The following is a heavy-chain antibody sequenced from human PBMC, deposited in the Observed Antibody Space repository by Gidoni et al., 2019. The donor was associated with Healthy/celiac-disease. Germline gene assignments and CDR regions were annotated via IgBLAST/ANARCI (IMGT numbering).Heavy chain of an antibody. CDR3: ARGAPWEVVAARVDY. V-gene: IGHV3-48*03. Sequence: EVQLVESGGGLVQPGGSLRLSCAASGFPFSSYEMNWVRQAPGKGLEWVSYISSSGSTIYYADSVKGRFTISRDNAKNSLYLQMNSLRAEDTAVYYCARGAPWEVVAARVDYWGQGTLVTASS. CDR2: ISSSGSTI. J-gene: IGHJ4*02. CDR1: GFPFSSYE. D-gene: IGHD2-15*01.